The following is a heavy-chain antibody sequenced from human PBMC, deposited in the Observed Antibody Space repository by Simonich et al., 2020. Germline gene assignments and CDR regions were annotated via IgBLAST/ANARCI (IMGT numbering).Heavy chain of an antibody. V-gene: IGHV1-2*02. CDR2: INPNSVGT. J-gene: IGHJ3*02. CDR3: ARGRLTGDKGAFES. Sequence: QVQLVQSGAEVKKPGASVKVSCKASGYTFTGYYMHWVRQAPGQGLEWRGWINPNSVGTNYAQKFQGRVTITRDTSISTAYRELSRLRSDDTAVYYCARGRLTGDKGAFESWGQGTMVTVSS. CDR1: GYTFTGYY. D-gene: IGHD7-27*01.